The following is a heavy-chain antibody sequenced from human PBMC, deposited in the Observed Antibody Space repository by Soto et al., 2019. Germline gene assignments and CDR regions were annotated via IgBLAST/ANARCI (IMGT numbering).Heavy chain of an antibody. CDR3: AMHGYDSRVFDY. J-gene: IGHJ4*02. CDR1: GFNFSSYG. V-gene: IGHV3-30*03. Sequence: GGSLRLSCAASGFNFSSYGMHWVRQAPGKGLEWVAVISYDGSNKYYADSVKGRFTISRDNSKNTLYLQMNSLRAEDTAVYYCAMHGYDSRVFDYWGQGTLVTVSS. CDR2: ISYDGSNK. D-gene: IGHD3-22*01.